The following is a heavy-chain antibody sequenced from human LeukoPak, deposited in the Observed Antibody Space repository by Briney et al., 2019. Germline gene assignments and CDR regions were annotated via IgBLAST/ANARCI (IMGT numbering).Heavy chain of an antibody. V-gene: IGHV2-5*01. D-gene: IGHD3-3*01. CDR1: GFSLSTSGVG. J-gene: IGHJ4*02. CDR3: AHSNYDFWSGYYRGDYFDY. CDR2: IYWNDDK. Sequence: VSGPTLVNPTQTLTLTCTFSGFSLSTSGVGVGWIRQPPGKALEWLALIYWNDDKRYSPSLKSRLTITKDTSKNQVVLTMTNMDPVDTATYYCAHSNYDFWSGYYRGDYFDYWGQGTLVTVSS.